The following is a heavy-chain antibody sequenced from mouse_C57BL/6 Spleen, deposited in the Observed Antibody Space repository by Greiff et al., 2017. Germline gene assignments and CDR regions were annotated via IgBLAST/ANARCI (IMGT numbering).Heavy chain of an antibody. Sequence: QVQLQQPGAELVKPGASVKLSCKASGYTFTSYWMHWVKQRPGRGLEWIGRIDPNSGGTKYNEKFKSKATLTVDKPSSTAYMQLSSLTSEGSAVYYCAREAYGNYGDYAMDYWGQGTSVTVSS. D-gene: IGHD2-1*01. CDR2: IDPNSGGT. CDR1: GYTFTSYW. CDR3: AREAYGNYGDYAMDY. V-gene: IGHV1-72*01. J-gene: IGHJ4*01.